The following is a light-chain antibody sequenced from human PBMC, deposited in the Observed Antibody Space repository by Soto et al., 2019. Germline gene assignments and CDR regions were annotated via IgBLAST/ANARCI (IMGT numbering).Light chain of an antibody. CDR1: SSDVGTYNR. V-gene: IGLV2-23*01. CDR3: CSYVGSSTYV. CDR2: EGT. J-gene: IGLJ1*01. Sequence: QSALTQPASVSGSPGQSITISCTGTSSDVGTYNRVSWYQQHPCKAPKLMVYEGTKRPSGVSNRFSGSKSGNTASLTISGLQAEDEADYYCCSYVGSSTYVFGTGTKVTVL.